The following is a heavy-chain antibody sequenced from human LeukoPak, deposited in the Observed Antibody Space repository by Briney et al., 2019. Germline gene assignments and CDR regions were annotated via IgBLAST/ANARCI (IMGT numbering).Heavy chain of an antibody. CDR3: ATLRGYYDSKGYYDF. CDR2: FDPEEGKT. Sequence: ASVKVSCKVSRYMLTELYIHWVRQAPGKGLEWMGGFDPEEGKTIYAQKFRGRVTMTDDTSTNTAYMEMSSLTSEDTAVYFCATLRGYYDSKGYYDFWGQGTLVTVSS. J-gene: IGHJ4*02. CDR1: RYMLTELY. D-gene: IGHD3-22*01. V-gene: IGHV1-24*01.